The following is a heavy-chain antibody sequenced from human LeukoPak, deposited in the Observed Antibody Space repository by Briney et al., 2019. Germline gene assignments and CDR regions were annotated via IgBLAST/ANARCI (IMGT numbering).Heavy chain of an antibody. D-gene: IGHD6-6*01. V-gene: IGHV4-59*01. CDR1: GGSISTYY. CDR2: IYHSGST. CDR3: ARGGAARLHFQN. J-gene: IGHJ1*01. Sequence: SETLSLTCIVSGGSISTYYWNWIRQPPGKGLEWIRYIYHSGSTNYNPSLQSRVTISVDTSKNQFSLNLNSVTAADTAVYYCARGGAARLHFQNWGQGTLVTVSS.